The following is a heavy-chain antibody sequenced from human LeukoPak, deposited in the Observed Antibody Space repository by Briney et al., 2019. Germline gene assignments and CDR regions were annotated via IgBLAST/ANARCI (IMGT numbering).Heavy chain of an antibody. J-gene: IGHJ4*02. D-gene: IGHD6-19*01. CDR2: IYSDGSST. Sequence: GGSLRLSCAASGFNFSSSWMHWVRQAPGKGLVWVSRIYSDGSSTSYADSVRGRFTISRDNANNTLYLQMDSLRAEDTAVYYCASPGRADQGSSGRDFWGQGTLVTVSS. CDR3: ASPGRADQGSSGRDF. V-gene: IGHV3-74*01. CDR1: GFNFSSSW.